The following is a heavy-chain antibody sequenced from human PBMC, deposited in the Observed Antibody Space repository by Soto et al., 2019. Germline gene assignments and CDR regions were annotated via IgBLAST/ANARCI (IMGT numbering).Heavy chain of an antibody. Sequence: SETLSLTCTVSGVVLGSDAYYWSWIRQHPGKGLEWIGNIYHTGTTNYNPSIKSRVTMSVDTSKNLFSLKLTSVTTADTAVYYCARDQRLDSYSSPLYLYFDSWGQGSLVT. D-gene: IGHD6-19*01. CDR3: ARDQRLDSYSSPLYLYFDS. CDR2: IYHTGTT. V-gene: IGHV4-61*03. J-gene: IGHJ4*02. CDR1: GVVLGSDAYY.